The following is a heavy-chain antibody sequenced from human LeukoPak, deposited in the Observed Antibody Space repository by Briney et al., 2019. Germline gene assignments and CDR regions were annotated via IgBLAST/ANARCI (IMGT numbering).Heavy chain of an antibody. CDR2: IYPGDSDT. CDR1: GYSFTSYW. D-gene: IGHD6-19*01. J-gene: IGHJ3*02. V-gene: IGHV5-51*01. Sequence: GESLKISCKGSGYSFTSYWLGWVRQMPGKGLEWMGIIYPGDSDTRYSPSFQGQVTISADKSISTAYLQWSSLKASDSAMYYCARSIAVAPDAFDIWGQGTMVTVSS. CDR3: ARSIAVAPDAFDI.